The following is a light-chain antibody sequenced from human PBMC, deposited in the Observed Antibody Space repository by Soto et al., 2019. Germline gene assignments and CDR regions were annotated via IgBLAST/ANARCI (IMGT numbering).Light chain of an antibody. CDR1: SSDIGGYDY. Sequence: QSALTQPPSASGSPGRSVTISCTGTSSDIGGYDYVSWYQQHPGKAPKLIIYEVNKRPSGVPDRFSGSKSGNTASLTVSGLQAEDEADYYCSSYAGSNNLVFAGGTKLTVL. V-gene: IGLV2-8*01. CDR3: SSYAGSNNLV. J-gene: IGLJ3*02. CDR2: EVN.